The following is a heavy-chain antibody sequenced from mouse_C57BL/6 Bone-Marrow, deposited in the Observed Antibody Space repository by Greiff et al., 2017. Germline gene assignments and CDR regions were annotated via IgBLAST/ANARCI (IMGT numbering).Heavy chain of an antibody. CDR3: ARSDGYLFAY. CDR1: GYTFTDYA. D-gene: IGHD2-3*01. Sequence: VQLVESGPELVRPGVSVKISCKGSGYTFTDYAMHWVKQSHAKSLEWIGVISTYYGDASYNQKFQDKATMTVDKSSSTAYMELARLTSEDSAVYYCARSDGYLFAYWGQGTLVTVSA. J-gene: IGHJ3*01. CDR2: ISTYYGDA. V-gene: IGHV1-67*01.